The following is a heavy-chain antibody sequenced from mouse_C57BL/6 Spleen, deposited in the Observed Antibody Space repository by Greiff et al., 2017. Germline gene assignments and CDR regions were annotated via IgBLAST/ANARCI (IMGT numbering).Heavy chain of an antibody. J-gene: IGHJ2*01. V-gene: IGHV1-82*01. Sequence: QVQLKQSGPELVKPGASVKISCKASGYAISSSWMNWVKQRPGKGLEWIGRIYPGDGDTKYNGKFQGKATLTADNTSSTAYMQLSSLTSDDSALYFCARSPYDYDDYWGQGTTLTVSS. CDR1: GYAISSSW. CDR2: IYPGDGDT. D-gene: IGHD2-4*01. CDR3: ARSPYDYDDY.